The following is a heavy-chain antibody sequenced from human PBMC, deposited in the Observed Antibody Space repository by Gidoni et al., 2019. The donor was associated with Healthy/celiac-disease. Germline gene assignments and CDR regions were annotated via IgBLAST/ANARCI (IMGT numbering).Heavy chain of an antibody. D-gene: IGHD1-1*01. CDR3: ARVLERRPGPFDI. CDR2: IYYSGST. CDR1: GGSISSYY. J-gene: IGHJ3*02. Sequence: QVQLQESGPGLVKPSETLSLTCTVSGGSISSYYWCWIRQPPGKGLEWIGYIYYSGSTNYNPSLKSRVTISVDTSKNQFSLKLSSVTAADTAVYYCARVLERRPGPFDIWGQGTMVTVSS. V-gene: IGHV4-59*01.